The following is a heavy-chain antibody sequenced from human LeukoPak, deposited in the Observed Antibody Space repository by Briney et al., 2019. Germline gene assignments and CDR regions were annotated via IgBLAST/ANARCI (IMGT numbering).Heavy chain of an antibody. CDR3: ARVRGYSGYVLGYWLDH. D-gene: IGHD5-12*01. V-gene: IGHV3-48*03. Sequence: PGGSLRLSCAASGFTFSSYDMNWVRQAPGKGLEWVSSISSGGYTIYYADSVKGRFTISRDNAKKSLFLQMNSLRAEDTAVYYCARVRGYSGYVLGYWLDHWGQGTLVTVSS. CDR2: ISSGGYTI. J-gene: IGHJ5*02. CDR1: GFTFSSYD.